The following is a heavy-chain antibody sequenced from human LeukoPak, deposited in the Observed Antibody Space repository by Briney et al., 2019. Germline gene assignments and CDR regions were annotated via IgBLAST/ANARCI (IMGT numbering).Heavy chain of an antibody. D-gene: IGHD5-18*01. CDR2: IYYSGST. CDR3: ARGGTDTAMVRTDYYYYMDV. CDR1: GGSISSYY. Sequence: PSETLSLTCTVSGGSISSYYWSWIRQPPGKGLEWIGYIYYSGSTNYNPSLKSRVTISVGTSKNQFSLKLSSVTAADTAVYYCARGGTDTAMVRTDYYYYMDVWGKGTTVTVSS. J-gene: IGHJ6*03. V-gene: IGHV4-59*01.